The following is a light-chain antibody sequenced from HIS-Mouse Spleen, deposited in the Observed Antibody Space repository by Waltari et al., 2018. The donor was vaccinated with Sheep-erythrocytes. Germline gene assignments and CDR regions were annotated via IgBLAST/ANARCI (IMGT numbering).Light chain of an antibody. V-gene: IGKV2-30*01. J-gene: IGKJ2*01. CDR2: KVS. CDR1: QSLVYSDGNTY. CDR3: MQGTHWLYT. Sequence: DVVMTQCPCSLPVTLGQPATISCRSSQSLVYSDGNTYLNWFQQRPGQSPRRLIYKVSNRDSGVPDRFSGSGSGTDFTLKISRVEAEDVGVYYCMQGTHWLYTFGQGTKLEIK.